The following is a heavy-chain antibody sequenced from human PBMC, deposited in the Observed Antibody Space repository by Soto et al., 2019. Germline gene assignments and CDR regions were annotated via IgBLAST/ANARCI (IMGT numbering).Heavy chain of an antibody. D-gene: IGHD6-13*01. J-gene: IGHJ4*02. Sequence: QVQLQESGPGLVKPSQTLSLTCTVSGGSISSGGYYWSWIRQHPGKGLEWIGYIYYSGSTYYNPSLKSRVTISVDTSKNQFSLKLSSVTAADTAVYYCAREAAAGPSWARLDYWGQGTLVTVSS. CDR3: AREAAAGPSWARLDY. CDR2: IYYSGST. CDR1: GGSISSGGYY. V-gene: IGHV4-31*03.